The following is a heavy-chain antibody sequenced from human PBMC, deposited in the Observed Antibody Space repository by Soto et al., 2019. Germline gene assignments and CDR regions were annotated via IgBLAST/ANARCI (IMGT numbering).Heavy chain of an antibody. CDR2: IDWDDDK. J-gene: IGHJ4*02. Sequence: SGPTLVNPTQTLTLTCTFSGFSLSTSGMCVSWIRQPPGKALEWLALIDWDDDKYYSTSLKTRLTISKDTSKNQVVLTMTNTDPVDTATYYCARAHSYYDILTGYSMSTIDYWGQGTLVTVSS. CDR3: ARAHSYYDILTGYSMSTIDY. CDR1: GFSLSTSGMC. V-gene: IGHV2-70*01. D-gene: IGHD3-9*01.